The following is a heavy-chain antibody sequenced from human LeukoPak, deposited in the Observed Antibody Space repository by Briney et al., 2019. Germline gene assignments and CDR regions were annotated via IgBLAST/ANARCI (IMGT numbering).Heavy chain of an antibody. CDR3: ASLKGYCSSTSCYTYNWFDP. V-gene: IGHV3-48*01. CDR2: ISSSRSTI. D-gene: IGHD2-2*02. J-gene: IGHJ5*02. Sequence: GRSLRLSCAASGFTFSSYSMNWVRQAPGNGLEWVSYISSSRSTIYYADSVKGRFTISRDNAKNSLYLQMNSLRAEDTAVYYCASLKGYCSSTSCYTYNWFDPWGQGTLVTVSS. CDR1: GFTFSSYS.